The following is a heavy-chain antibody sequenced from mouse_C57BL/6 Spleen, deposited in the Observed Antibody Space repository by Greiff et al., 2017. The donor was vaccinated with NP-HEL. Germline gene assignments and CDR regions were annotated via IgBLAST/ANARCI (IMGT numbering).Heavy chain of an antibody. V-gene: IGHV1-18*01. CDR3: ARQYYGYPYAMDY. CDR1: GYTFTDYN. J-gene: IGHJ4*01. D-gene: IGHD2-2*01. CDR2: INPNNGGT. Sequence: EVKLVESGPELVKPGASVKIPCKASGYTFTDYNMDWVKQSHGKSLEWIGDINPNNGGTIYNQKFKGKATLTVDKSSSTAYMELRSLTSEDTAVYYCARQYYGYPYAMDYWGQGTSVTVSS.